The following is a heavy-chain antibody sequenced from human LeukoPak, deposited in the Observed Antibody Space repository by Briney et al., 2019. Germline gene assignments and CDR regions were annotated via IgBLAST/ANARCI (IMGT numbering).Heavy chain of an antibody. J-gene: IGHJ4*02. CDR1: TFSFSEYP. CDR2: VTSSGGST. Sequence: GGSLRLSCAASTFSFSEYPMGWVRQAPGKGLEWVSTVTSSGGSTYYADSVKGRFTNSRDNSKNTLYLQMNSLGAEDTAVYYCAKTMGAIDHDYWGQGTLVTVSS. V-gene: IGHV3-23*01. D-gene: IGHD1-26*01. CDR3: AKTMGAIDHDY.